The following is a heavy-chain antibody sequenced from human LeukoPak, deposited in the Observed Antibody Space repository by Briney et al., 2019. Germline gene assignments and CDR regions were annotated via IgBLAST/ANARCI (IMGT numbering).Heavy chain of an antibody. Sequence: GESLKISCKGSGYSFTNYLIGWVRQMPGKGLGWMGIIYPGDSDTRYSPSFQGQVTISADKSISTAYLQWSSLKASDTAMYYCARLSYSSGWPPNFDYWGQGTLVTVSS. D-gene: IGHD6-19*01. CDR1: GYSFTNYL. V-gene: IGHV5-51*01. J-gene: IGHJ4*02. CDR2: IYPGDSDT. CDR3: ARLSYSSGWPPNFDY.